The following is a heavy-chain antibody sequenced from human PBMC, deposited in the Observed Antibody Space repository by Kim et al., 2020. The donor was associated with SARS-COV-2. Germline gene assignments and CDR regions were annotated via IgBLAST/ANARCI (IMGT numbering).Heavy chain of an antibody. Sequence: SETLSLTCAVYGGSFSGYYWSWIRQPPGKGLEWIGEINHSGSTNYNPSLKSRVTISVDTFKNQFSLKLSSVTAADTAVYYCARVGYSSSWAFDYWGQGTLVTVSS. CDR2: INHSGST. D-gene: IGHD6-13*01. CDR3: ARVGYSSSWAFDY. V-gene: IGHV4-34*01. J-gene: IGHJ4*02. CDR1: GGSFSGYY.